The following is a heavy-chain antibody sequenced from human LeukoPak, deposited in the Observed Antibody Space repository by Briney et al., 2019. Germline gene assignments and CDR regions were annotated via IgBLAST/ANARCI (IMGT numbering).Heavy chain of an antibody. Sequence: QSGGSLRLSCAASGFTFSSYSMNWVRQAPGKGLEWVSYISSSSSTIYYADSVKGRFTISRDNAKNSLYLQMNSLRAEDTAVYYCARSSTTFGGVIVRNYFDYWGQGTLVTVSS. CDR1: GFTFSSYS. CDR3: ARSSTTFGGVIVRNYFDY. J-gene: IGHJ4*02. V-gene: IGHV3-48*01. D-gene: IGHD3-16*02. CDR2: ISSSSSTI.